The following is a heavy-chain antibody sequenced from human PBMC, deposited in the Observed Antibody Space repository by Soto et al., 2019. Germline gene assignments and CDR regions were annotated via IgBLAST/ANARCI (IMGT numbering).Heavy chain of an antibody. D-gene: IGHD3-22*01. Sequence: PSETLSLTCTVSGGSISSGNYYWSWIRQHPGKGLEWIGYIYYSGSTYYNPSLKSRVTISVDTSKNQFSLKLSSVTAADTAVYYCAIYDNSGSRVFQYWGQGTLVTGSS. V-gene: IGHV4-31*03. J-gene: IGHJ1*01. CDR3: AIYDNSGSRVFQY. CDR2: IYYSGST. CDR1: GGSISSGNYY.